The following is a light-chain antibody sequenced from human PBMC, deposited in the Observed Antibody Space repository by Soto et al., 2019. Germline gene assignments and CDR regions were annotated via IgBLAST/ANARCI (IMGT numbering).Light chain of an antibody. CDR3: QHYGSSPGLT. CDR1: QSVSSSY. J-gene: IGKJ4*01. Sequence: EIGVSQSPCTLSLSTGERATLSCRASQSVSSSYLAWYQQKPGQAPRLLIYGASSRATGIPDRFSGSGSGTDFTLTISRLESEDSAVYYCQHYGSSPGLTFAGGTKVDIK. V-gene: IGKV3-20*01. CDR2: GAS.